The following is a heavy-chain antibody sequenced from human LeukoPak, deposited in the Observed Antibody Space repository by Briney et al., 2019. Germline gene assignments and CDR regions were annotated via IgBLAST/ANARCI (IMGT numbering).Heavy chain of an antibody. D-gene: IGHD1-26*01. Sequence: GGSLRLSCAASGFTFSSSAMSWVRQAPGKGLEWVSTISGSGGSTYYADSLKGRFTISRDSSKNTLYLQMNSLRAEDTAVYYCARFYSGSYWGGHSLDYWGQGTLVTVSS. CDR3: ARFYSGSYWGGHSLDY. J-gene: IGHJ4*02. CDR2: ISGSGGST. CDR1: GFTFSSSA. V-gene: IGHV3-23*01.